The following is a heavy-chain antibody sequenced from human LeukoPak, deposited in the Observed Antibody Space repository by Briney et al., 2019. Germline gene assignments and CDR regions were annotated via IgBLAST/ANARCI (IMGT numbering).Heavy chain of an antibody. CDR2: IYYSGST. D-gene: IGHD1-26*01. CDR1: GGSISSSSYY. V-gene: IGHV4-39*07. CDR3: ARGGSYYDY. Sequence: PSETLSLTCTVSGGSISSSSYYWGWIRQPPGKGLEWIGSIYYSGSTNYSPSLKSRVTISVDTSKNQFSLKLHSVTAADTAVYYCARGGSYYDYWGQGTLVTVSS. J-gene: IGHJ4*02.